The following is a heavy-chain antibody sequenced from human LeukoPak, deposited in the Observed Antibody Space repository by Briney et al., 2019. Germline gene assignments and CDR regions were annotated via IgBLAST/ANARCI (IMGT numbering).Heavy chain of an antibody. J-gene: IGHJ6*02. CDR1: GFTFSSYS. CDR2: ISGSGGVT. V-gene: IGHV3-23*01. Sequence: GGSLRLSCAASGFTFSSYSMNWVRQVPGKGLEWVSDISGSGGVTHYADSVKGRFTISRDNSKNTLYLQMNSLRAEDTAVYYCTKDGVWGPGTTVTVSS. CDR3: TKDGV.